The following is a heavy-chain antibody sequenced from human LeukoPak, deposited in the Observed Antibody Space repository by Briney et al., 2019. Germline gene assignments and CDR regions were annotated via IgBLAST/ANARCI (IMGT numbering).Heavy chain of an antibody. Sequence: ASVKVSCKASGYIFTSYGISWMRQAPGQGLEWMGWISGYNGHTKYAQKVQARVTMTTDTSTSTAYMELRSLRSDDTAVYYCARDFSIRYGSAFDYWGQGTLVTVSS. CDR1: GYIFTSYG. V-gene: IGHV1-18*01. CDR3: ARDFSIRYGSAFDY. CDR2: ISGYNGHT. D-gene: IGHD3-10*01. J-gene: IGHJ4*02.